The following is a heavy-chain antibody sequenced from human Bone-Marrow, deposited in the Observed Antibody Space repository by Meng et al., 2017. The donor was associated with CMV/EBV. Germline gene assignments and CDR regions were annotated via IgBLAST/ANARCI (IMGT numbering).Heavy chain of an antibody. CDR2: IRYDGSNK. V-gene: IGHV3-30*02. D-gene: IGHD6-19*01. J-gene: IGHJ4*02. CDR3: STKGQWLADY. CDR1: GLTFSNYA. Sequence: GGSLRLSCAASGLTFSNYAMIWVRQAPGKGLEWVAFIRYDGSNKYYADSVKGRFTISRDNSKNTLYLQMNSLRAEDTAVYYCSTKGQWLADYWGQGTLVTVSS.